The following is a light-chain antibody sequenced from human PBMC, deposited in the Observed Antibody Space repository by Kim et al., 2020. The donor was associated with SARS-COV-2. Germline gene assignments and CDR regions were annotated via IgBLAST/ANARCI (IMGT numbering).Light chain of an antibody. CDR1: SSNVGSNNY. CDR3: SSYTSSSTLV. J-gene: IGLJ3*02. CDR2: DVS. V-gene: IGLV2-14*03. Sequence: GQSLPISCTGTSSNVGSNNYVSCHQHHPSKAPQLMIYDVSNRPSGVSNRFSGSTSGNTASLTISGLQAEDEADYYCSSYTSSSTLVFGGGTQLTVL.